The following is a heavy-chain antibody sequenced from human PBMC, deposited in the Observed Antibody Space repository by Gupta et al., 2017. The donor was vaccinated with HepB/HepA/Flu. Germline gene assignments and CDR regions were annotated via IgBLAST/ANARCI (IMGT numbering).Heavy chain of an antibody. CDR2: IYYSGST. CDR3: AWLASAAQGYFDY. Sequence: QVQLQESGPGLVKPSQTLSLTCTVPGDSISSGGYYWSWIRQHPGKGLEWIGYIYYSGSTYDNLSFKSRLTLSVDTSKNQFSLKLRSVHEADTAVYCGAWLASAAQGYFDYWFYVRMVTVYS. J-gene: IGHJ4*01. V-gene: IGHV4-31*03. D-gene: IGHD2-2*01. CDR1: GDSISSGGYY.